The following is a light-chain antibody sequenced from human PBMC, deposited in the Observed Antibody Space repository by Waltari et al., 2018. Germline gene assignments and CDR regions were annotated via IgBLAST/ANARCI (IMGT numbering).Light chain of an antibody. Sequence: EIVLTQSPGTLSLSLGDRATLSCRASQSIGRSVVWYQQRPGQAPRLLIYDISRRANGIPDRFSVSGYGTDFSLTISRLEPEDFAVYYCQKYERLPATFGQGTTVEIK. J-gene: IGKJ1*01. CDR3: QKYERLPAT. V-gene: IGKV3-20*01. CDR2: DIS. CDR1: QSIGRS.